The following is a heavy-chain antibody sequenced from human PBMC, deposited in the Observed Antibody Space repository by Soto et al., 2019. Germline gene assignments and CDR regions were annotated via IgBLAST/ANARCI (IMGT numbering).Heavy chain of an antibody. CDR3: ARSPPGGYHYYYGLDV. J-gene: IGHJ6*02. D-gene: IGHD3-22*01. V-gene: IGHV3-48*02. CDR1: GFTFSSYS. CDR2: ITSSGTTV. Sequence: GGSLRLSCAASGFTFSSYSLNWVRQAPGKGLEWVSYITSSGTTVYYADSVRGRFTISRDNAKNSLYLQMNSLRDDDTAVYYCARSPPGGYHYYYGLDVWGQGTTVTVSS.